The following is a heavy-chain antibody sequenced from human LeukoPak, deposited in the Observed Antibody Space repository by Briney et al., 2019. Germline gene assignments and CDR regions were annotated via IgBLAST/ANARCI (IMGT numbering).Heavy chain of an antibody. CDR3: ARGYYDSSGYYLIDY. Sequence: QPGGSLRLSCAASGFTFSNYWMHWVRQAPGKGLVWVSRINSDGRSTSYADSVKGQFTISRDNAKNTLYLQMNSLRAEDTAVYYCARGYYDSSGYYLIDYWGQGTLVTVSS. CDR1: GFTFSNYW. J-gene: IGHJ4*02. V-gene: IGHV3-74*01. D-gene: IGHD3-22*01. CDR2: INSDGRST.